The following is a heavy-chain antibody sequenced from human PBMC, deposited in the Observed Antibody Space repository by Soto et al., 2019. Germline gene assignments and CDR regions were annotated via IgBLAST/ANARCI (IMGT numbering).Heavy chain of an antibody. Sequence: GASVKVSCKASGFTFTGHYIHWVRQAPGQGLEWMGWINPNSGGTSYAQKFQGRLTMTTDTSITTAYMELSGLRSGDTAVYYCTRSTQYSASLEFDFWGQGTLVTVSS. V-gene: IGHV1-2*02. CDR2: INPNSGGT. CDR3: TRSTQYSASLEFDF. CDR1: GFTFTGHY. D-gene: IGHD5-12*01. J-gene: IGHJ4*02.